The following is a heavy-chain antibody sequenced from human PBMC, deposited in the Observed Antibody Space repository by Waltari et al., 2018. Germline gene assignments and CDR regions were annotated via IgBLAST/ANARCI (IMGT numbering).Heavy chain of an antibody. CDR3: SSGYSTYYYFDY. CDR1: GFTFSSYS. Sequence: EVQLVESGGVLVKPGGSLRLSCAASGFTFSSYSMNWVRQAPGKGLEWVSSISSSSSYIYYADSVKGRFTISRDNAKNSLYLQMNSLRAEDTAVYYCSSGYSTYYYFDYWGQGTLVTVSS. V-gene: IGHV3-21*01. J-gene: IGHJ4*02. D-gene: IGHD3-22*01. CDR2: ISSSSSYI.